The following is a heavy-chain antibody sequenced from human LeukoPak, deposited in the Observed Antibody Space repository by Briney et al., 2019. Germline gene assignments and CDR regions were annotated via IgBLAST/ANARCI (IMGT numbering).Heavy chain of an antibody. Sequence: GESLKISCKGSGYSFTSYWIAWVRQMPGKGLEWMGIIYPSDSDTRCSPSFQCQVTISADKSISTAYRQWSSLKASDNAMYFCARRSSWYGNYWGPGTLVTVST. CDR2: IYPSDSDT. CDR3: ARRSSWYGNY. J-gene: IGHJ4*02. CDR1: GYSFTSYW. D-gene: IGHD6-13*01. V-gene: IGHV5-51*01.